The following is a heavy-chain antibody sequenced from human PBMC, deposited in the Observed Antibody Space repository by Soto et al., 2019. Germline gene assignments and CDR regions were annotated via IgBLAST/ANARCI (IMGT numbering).Heavy chain of an antibody. CDR3: ARKTDSGGNGGF. CDR2: IYSHGDT. CDR1: GFTVSNNY. Sequence: EVRLVETGGDLIQPGGSLRLSCAVSGFTVSNNYMYWVRQSPGKGLEWVSLIYSHGDTRYADSVRGRFTVSRDNSKNTLYLQMNSLRSEDTAVYYCARKTDSGGNGGFCGQGTLVTVSS. J-gene: IGHJ4*02. V-gene: IGHV3-53*05. D-gene: IGHD2-15*01.